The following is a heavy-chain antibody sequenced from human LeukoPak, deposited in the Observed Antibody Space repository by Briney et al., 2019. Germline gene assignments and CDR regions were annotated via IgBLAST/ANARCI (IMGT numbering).Heavy chain of an antibody. CDR1: GFTFSSYS. V-gene: IGHV3-48*01. CDR3: ARGGAVAGSYYYYMDV. CDR2: ISSSSTI. D-gene: IGHD6-19*01. Sequence: GGSLRLSCAASGFTFSSYSMYWVRQAPGKGLEWVSYISSSSTIYYADSVKGRFTISRDNAKNSLYLQMNSLRAEDTAVYYCARGGAVAGSYYYYMDVWGKGTTVTVSS. J-gene: IGHJ6*03.